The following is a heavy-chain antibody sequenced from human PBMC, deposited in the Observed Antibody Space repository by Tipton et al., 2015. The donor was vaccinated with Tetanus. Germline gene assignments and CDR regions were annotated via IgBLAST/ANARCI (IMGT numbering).Heavy chain of an antibody. CDR2: MNPNSGNT. CDR1: GYTFTSYG. CDR3: ARRVYDSEETRIDY. D-gene: IGHD3-22*01. Sequence: QVQLVQSGAEVKKPGASVKVSCKASGYTFTSYGISWVRQAPGQGLEWMGWMNPNSGNTGYAQKFQGRVTMTRNTSISTAYMELSSLRSEDTAVYYCARRVYDSEETRIDYWGQGTLVTVSS. J-gene: IGHJ4*02. V-gene: IGHV1-8*02.